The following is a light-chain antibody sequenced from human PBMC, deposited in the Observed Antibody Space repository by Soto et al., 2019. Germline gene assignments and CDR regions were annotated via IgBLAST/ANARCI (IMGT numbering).Light chain of an antibody. V-gene: IGKV3-20*01. CDR2: GAS. J-gene: IGKJ1*01. CDR1: QSVSSSD. Sequence: EIVMTQSPATLSASPGESCTLSCRASQSVSSSDLAWYQQKPGQAPRLLIYGASNRATGIPDRFSGSGSGTDFTLTISRLEPEDFAVYYCQQYGSSGTFGQGTKVDIK. CDR3: QQYGSSGT.